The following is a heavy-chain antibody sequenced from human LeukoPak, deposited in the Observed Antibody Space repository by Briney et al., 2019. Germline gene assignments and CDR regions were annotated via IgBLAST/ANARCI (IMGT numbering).Heavy chain of an antibody. Sequence: SQTLSVTRVISGDSVSIKSAAWNWIRQSPSRGLEWLGRTCYRSKWFNDYAVSVKDRLTINPDTSKIQCPLQLKPGKPEDTALYYCARTSRYFDYWREATLVT. V-gene: IGHV6-1*01. CDR2: TCYRSKWFN. CDR3: ARTSRYFDY. D-gene: IGHD2-2*01. CDR1: GDSVSIKSAA. J-gene: IGHJ4*02.